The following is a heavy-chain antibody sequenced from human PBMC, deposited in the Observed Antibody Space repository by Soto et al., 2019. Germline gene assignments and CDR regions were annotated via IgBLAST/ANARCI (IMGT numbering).Heavy chain of an antibody. CDR1: GGTFNNYA. CDR3: AIGHSYGHFDS. CDR2: IIPLLYTP. D-gene: IGHD3-16*01. V-gene: IGHV1-69*01. J-gene: IGHJ4*02. Sequence: QVQLVQSGAEVKNPGSSVKVSCKAPGGTFNNYAVNWVRQAPGQGLEWMGGIIPLLYTPAYARKFEERVTIIADESTSMAYMDLAGLRSDDTAIYYCAIGHSYGHFDSWGQGTLVTVSS.